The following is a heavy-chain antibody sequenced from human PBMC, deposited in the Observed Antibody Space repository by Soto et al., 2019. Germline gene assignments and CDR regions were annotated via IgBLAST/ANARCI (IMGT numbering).Heavy chain of an antibody. CDR3: VKEIADRIH. CDR1: GFTFNDHA. CDR2: ISWNSARI. Sequence: GWSLRVSCAASGFTFNDHAMHWVRQAPGKGLEWVSGISWNSARITYADSVKGRFTISRDNDKNSLYLQMNGLRDDDTALYFCVKEIADRIHCGQGALVTVSS. D-gene: IGHD2-21*01. J-gene: IGHJ1*01. V-gene: IGHV3-9*01.